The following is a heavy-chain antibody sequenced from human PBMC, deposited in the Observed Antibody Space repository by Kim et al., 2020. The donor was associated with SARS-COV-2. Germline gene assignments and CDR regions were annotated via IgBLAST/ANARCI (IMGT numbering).Heavy chain of an antibody. Sequence: GGSLRLSCSASGFTFSSYAMHWVRQAPGKGLEYVSAISSNGGSTYNADSVKGRFTISRDNSKNTVYLQMSSLRAEDTAVYYCVKGKSSGYYYDSFQVWGQGTLVTVSS. CDR2: ISSNGGST. CDR3: VKGKSSGYYYDSFQV. CDR1: GFTFSSYA. D-gene: IGHD3-22*01. V-gene: IGHV3-64D*09. J-gene: IGHJ1*01.